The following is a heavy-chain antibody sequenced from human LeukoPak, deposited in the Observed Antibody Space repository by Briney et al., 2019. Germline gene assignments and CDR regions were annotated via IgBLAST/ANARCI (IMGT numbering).Heavy chain of an antibody. D-gene: IGHD5-18*01. CDR1: GGTFSSYA. V-gene: IGHV1-69*05. Sequence: SVKVSCKASGGTFSSYAISWVRQAPGQGLEWMGRIIPIFGTANYAQKFQGRVTITTDESTSTAYMELRSLRSEDTAVYYCARLFYSYGRYYFDYWGQGTLVTVSS. CDR3: ARLFYSYGRYYFDY. J-gene: IGHJ4*02. CDR2: IIPIFGTA.